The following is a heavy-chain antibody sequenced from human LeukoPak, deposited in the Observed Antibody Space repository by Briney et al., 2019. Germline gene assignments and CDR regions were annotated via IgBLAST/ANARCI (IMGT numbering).Heavy chain of an antibody. CDR2: INHSGST. J-gene: IGHJ4*02. D-gene: IGHD3-10*01. CDR1: GGSFSGYY. V-gene: IGHV4-34*01. Sequence: SETLSLTCAVYGGSFSGYYWSWIRQPPGKGLEWIGEINHSGSTNYNPSLKSRVTISVDTSKNQFSLKLSSVTAADTAVCYCARGRLLWFGELFFDYWGQGTLVTVSS. CDR3: ARGRLLWFGELFFDY.